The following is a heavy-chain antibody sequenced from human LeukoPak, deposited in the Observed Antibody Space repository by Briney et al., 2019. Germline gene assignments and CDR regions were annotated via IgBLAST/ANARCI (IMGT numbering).Heavy chain of an antibody. CDR3: ASSPIAVALPSY. D-gene: IGHD6-19*01. J-gene: IGHJ4*02. V-gene: IGHV3-7*01. CDR2: IEEDGSQQ. Sequence: GGSLRLSCSASGFSFSSYWMSWVRQAPGKGLEWVANIEEDGSQQFYVDSVKGRFTISRDNAKKSLYLQMNSLRAEDAGVYYCASSPIAVALPSYWGQGTLVTVSS. CDR1: GFSFSSYW.